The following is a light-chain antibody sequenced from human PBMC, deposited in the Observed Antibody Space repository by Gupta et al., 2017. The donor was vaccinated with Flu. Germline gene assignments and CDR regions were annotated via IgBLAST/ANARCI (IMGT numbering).Light chain of an antibody. CDR3: QTYDVTLRGPI. Sequence: SVFPLPPAVSRAPGQRATIACTGSSSNIGAGYDVHWYQQSPGAVPKLLIFDSSSRPSGVPDRISGSKSGTSASLTITGLQADDEADYYCQTYDVTLRGPILGGGTKLTVL. V-gene: IGLV1-40*01. J-gene: IGLJ2*01. CDR2: DSS. CDR1: SSNIGAGYD.